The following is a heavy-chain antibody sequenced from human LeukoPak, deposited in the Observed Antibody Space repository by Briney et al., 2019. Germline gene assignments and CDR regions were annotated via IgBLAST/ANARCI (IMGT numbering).Heavy chain of an antibody. CDR2: IYSSGNT. D-gene: IGHD3-10*01. Sequence: SETLSLTCTVSGGSISSYYWSWIRQRPGKGLDWIGYIYSSGNTNYNPSLKSRVTISIDTSKNQFSLKLSSATAADTAVYYCAREIGGSGRGDVWGQGTTVTVSS. CDR3: AREIGGSGRGDV. V-gene: IGHV4-59*13. J-gene: IGHJ6*02. CDR1: GGSISSYY.